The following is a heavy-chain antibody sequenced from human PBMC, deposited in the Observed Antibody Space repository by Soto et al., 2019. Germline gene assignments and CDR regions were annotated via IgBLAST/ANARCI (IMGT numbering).Heavy chain of an antibody. D-gene: IGHD5-12*01. J-gene: IGHJ3*02. CDR1: GGTFSSYA. CDR2: IIPIFGTA. CDR3: AKVEMATIRLIGGAFDI. Sequence: QVQLVQSGAEVKKPGSSVKVSCKASGGTFSSYAISWVRQAPGQGLEWMGGIIPIFGTANYAQKFQGRVTITADESTSTAYMELSSLRSEDTAVYYCAKVEMATIRLIGGAFDIWGQGTMVTVSS. V-gene: IGHV1-69*12.